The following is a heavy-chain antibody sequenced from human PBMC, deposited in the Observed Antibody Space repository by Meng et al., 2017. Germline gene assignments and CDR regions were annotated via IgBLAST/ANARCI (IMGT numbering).Heavy chain of an antibody. J-gene: IGHJ4*01. CDR3: ASGRIAAAAANTNDY. Sequence: GESLKIPCEASGFTFSSYSMNWVRQAPGKGLEWVSSISSSSSYIHYADSVKGRFTISRDNATNSLYLQMNSLRAEDTAVYYCASGRIAAAAANTNDYWGQGTLVTVSS. CDR2: ISSSSSYI. D-gene: IGHD6-13*01. V-gene: IGHV3-21*01. CDR1: GFTFSSYS.